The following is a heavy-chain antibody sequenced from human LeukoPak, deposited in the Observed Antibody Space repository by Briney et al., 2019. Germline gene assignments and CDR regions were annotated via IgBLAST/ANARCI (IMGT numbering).Heavy chain of an antibody. D-gene: IGHD3-9*01. Sequence: SETLSLTCTVSGGSISSYYWSWIRQPPGKGLEWIGYIYYSGSTNYNPSLKSRVTISVDTSKNQFSLKLSSVTAADTAVYYCARRKATYYDILTGYKSAFDIWGQGTMVTVSS. J-gene: IGHJ3*02. V-gene: IGHV4-59*01. CDR3: ARRKATYYDILTGYKSAFDI. CDR1: GGSISSYY. CDR2: IYYSGST.